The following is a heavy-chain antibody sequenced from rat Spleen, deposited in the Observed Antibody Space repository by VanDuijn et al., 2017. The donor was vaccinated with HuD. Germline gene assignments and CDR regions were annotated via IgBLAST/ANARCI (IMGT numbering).Heavy chain of an antibody. Sequence: EVQLVESGGGLVQPGRSLKLSCVASGFTFNNYWMTWIRQAPGKGLEWVASITNTGGSTYYPDSVKGRFTISRDNAKSTLYLQMDSLRSEDTATYYCTTCVTAKVLFGMMVLSYFDYWGQGVMVTVSS. V-gene: IGHV5-31*01. CDR3: TTCVTAKVLFGMMVLSYFDY. D-gene: IGHD1-12*02. CDR2: ITNTGGST. CDR1: GFTFNNYW. J-gene: IGHJ2*01.